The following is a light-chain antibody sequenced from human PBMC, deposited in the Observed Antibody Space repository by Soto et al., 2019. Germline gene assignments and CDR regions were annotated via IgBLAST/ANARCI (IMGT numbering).Light chain of an antibody. V-gene: IGLV2-8*01. CDR1: SSDVGGYNY. CDR2: EVS. J-gene: IGLJ3*02. Sequence: QSALTQPPSASGSPGQSVTISCTGTSSDVGGYNYVSWYQQHPGKAPKLMIYEVSKRPSGVPDRFSGSKSGNTASLTVSGLQAEDEADYYCCSYAGSDNWVFGGGTQLTVL. CDR3: CSYAGSDNWV.